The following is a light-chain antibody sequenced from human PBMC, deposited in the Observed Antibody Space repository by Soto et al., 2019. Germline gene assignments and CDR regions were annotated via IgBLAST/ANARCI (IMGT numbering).Light chain of an antibody. J-gene: IGKJ1*01. CDR1: QTISYY. CDR3: QDNYHIAGT. Sequence: DIEMTQSPASLSASVGDSVTITCRASQTISYYVNWYQKKPGQAPRLLIYAASSLQSGVPSRFSGSGSGTDFTLTIFSLQPEDFATYYCQDNYHIAGTFGQGTTV. V-gene: IGKV1-39*01. CDR2: AAS.